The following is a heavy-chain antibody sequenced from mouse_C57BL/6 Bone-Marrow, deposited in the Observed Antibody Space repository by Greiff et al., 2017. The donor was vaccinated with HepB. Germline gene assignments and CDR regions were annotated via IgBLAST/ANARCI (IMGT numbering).Heavy chain of an antibody. V-gene: IGHV7-3*01. Sequence: EVKVEESGGGLVQPGGSLSLSCAASGFTFTDYYMSWVRQPPGKALEWLGFIRNKANGYTTEYSASVKGRFTISRDNSQSILYLQMNALRAEDSATYYCARSITTVVATPFAYWGQGTLVTVSA. J-gene: IGHJ3*01. CDR2: IRNKANGYTT. CDR1: GFTFTDYY. CDR3: ARSITTVVATPFAY. D-gene: IGHD1-1*01.